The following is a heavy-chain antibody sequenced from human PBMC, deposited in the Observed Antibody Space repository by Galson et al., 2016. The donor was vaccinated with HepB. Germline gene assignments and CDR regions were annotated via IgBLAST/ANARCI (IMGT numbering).Heavy chain of an antibody. CDR2: ISGGSSGT. D-gene: IGHD2-8*01. Sequence: SLRLSCAASGFTLSNYAMSWVRQAPGKGLEWVSSISGGSSGTYYAASVKGRFTISRDNPKNTVFLQMNNTRAEDTAIYYCAKSHVNIKWYVGRSGGMDVWGQGTTVTVSS. J-gene: IGHJ6*02. CDR1: GFTLSNYA. CDR3: AKSHVNIKWYVGRSGGMDV. V-gene: IGHV3-23*01.